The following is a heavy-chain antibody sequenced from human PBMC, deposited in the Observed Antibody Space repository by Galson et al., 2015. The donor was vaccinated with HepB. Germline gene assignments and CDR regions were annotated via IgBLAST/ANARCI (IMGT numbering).Heavy chain of an antibody. CDR3: ARERYSSGLYFYFYGVEV. Sequence: SVKVSCKAFGYSFSDFFIHWVRQAPGQGLEWMGWINPKSGATNYAQKFRGRVTMTRDTSISTAYMELNSLTFDDSALYYCARERYSSGLYFYFYGVEVWGQG. CDR1: GYSFSDFF. V-gene: IGHV1-2*02. J-gene: IGHJ6*02. CDR2: INPKSGAT. D-gene: IGHD6-19*01.